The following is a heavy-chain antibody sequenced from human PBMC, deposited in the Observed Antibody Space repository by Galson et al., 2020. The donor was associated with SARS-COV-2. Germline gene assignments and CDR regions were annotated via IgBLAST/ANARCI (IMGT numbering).Heavy chain of an antibody. CDR3: ARVDLYYGSGSYDNGGYFDY. J-gene: IGHJ4*02. V-gene: IGHV1-69*06. CDR1: GGTFSSYA. Sequence: SVTVSCKASGGTFSSYAISWVRQAPGQGLEWMGGIIPIFGTANYAQKFQGRVTITADKSTSTTYMELSSLRSEDTAVYYCARVDLYYGSGSYDNGGYFDYWGQGTLVTVSS. CDR2: IIPIFGTA. D-gene: IGHD3-10*01.